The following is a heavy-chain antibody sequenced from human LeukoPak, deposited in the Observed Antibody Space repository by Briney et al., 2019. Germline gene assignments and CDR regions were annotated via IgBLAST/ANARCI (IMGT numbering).Heavy chain of an antibody. V-gene: IGHV1-69*05. CDR1: GGTFSSYA. Sequence: ASVKVSCKASGGTFSSYAISWVRQAPGQGLEWMGRIIPIFGTANYAQKFQGRVTITTDESTSTAYMELSSLRSEDTAVYYCARHLQTYYYDSSGYSDYWGQGTLVTVSS. CDR2: IIPIFGTA. J-gene: IGHJ4*02. CDR3: ARHLQTYYYDSSGYSDY. D-gene: IGHD3-22*01.